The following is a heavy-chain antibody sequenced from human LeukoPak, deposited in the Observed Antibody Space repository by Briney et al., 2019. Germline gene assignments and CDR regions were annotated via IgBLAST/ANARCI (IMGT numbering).Heavy chain of an antibody. CDR2: ISSSSSYI. CDR1: GFTFSSYS. V-gene: IGHV3-21*01. Sequence: PGGSLRLSCAASGFTFSSYSMNWVRQAPGKGLEWVSSISSSSSYIYYADSVKGRFTISRDNAKNSLYLQMNSLRAEDTAVYYCARAGHYYYDSSGYCEVPDDYWGQGTLVTVSS. CDR3: ARAGHYYYDSSGYCEVPDDY. J-gene: IGHJ4*02. D-gene: IGHD3-22*01.